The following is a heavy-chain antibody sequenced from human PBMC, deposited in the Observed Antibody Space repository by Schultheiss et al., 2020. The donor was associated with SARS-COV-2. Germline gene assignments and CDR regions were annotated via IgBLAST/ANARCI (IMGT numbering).Heavy chain of an antibody. J-gene: IGHJ6*02. CDR1: GFTFSSYT. V-gene: IGHV3-23*01. CDR3: AKDLTAAGTREGYYYYYAMDV. D-gene: IGHD6-13*01. CDR2: ISSSGSNT. Sequence: GGSLRLSCAASGFTFSSYTMSWVRQAPGKGLEWVSAISSSGSNTYYADSVKGRFTISRDNSKNTLYLQMNSLRTEDTALYYCAKDLTAAGTREGYYYYYAMDVWGQGTTVTVSS.